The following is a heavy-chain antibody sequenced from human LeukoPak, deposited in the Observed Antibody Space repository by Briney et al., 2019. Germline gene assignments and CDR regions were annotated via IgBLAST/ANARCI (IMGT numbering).Heavy chain of an antibody. CDR2: ISYDGSNK. CDR1: GFTFSGYD. J-gene: IGHJ4*02. CDR3: ANLAVAGTSDFDY. V-gene: IGHV3-30*18. D-gene: IGHD6-19*01. Sequence: PGPSLRLSCAASGFTFSGYDMHWVRQAPGKGLEWVAVISYDGSNKYYADSVKGLFTISRDNSMDTLYLQMNSLRAEDTAVYYCANLAVAGTSDFDYWGQGTLVTVSS.